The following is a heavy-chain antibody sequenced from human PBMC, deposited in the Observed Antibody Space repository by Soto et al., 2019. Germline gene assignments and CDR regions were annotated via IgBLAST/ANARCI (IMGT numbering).Heavy chain of an antibody. CDR3: ANRQPSIAANY. CDR2: IWYDGSNK. D-gene: IGHD6-13*01. CDR1: GFTFSNYA. Sequence: QVQLVESGGGVVQPGRSLRLSCAASGFTFSNYAMQWVRQAPGKGLEWVAVIWYDGSNKYYADSEKGRFTITRDNAKNTLYLQMNRLRADDTAVYYCANRQPSIAANYGGQGTLVHVCS. J-gene: IGHJ4*02. V-gene: IGHV3-33*06.